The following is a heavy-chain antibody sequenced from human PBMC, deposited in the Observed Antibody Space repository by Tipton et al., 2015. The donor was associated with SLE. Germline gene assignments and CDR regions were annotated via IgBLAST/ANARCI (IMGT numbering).Heavy chain of an antibody. Sequence: TLSLTCTVSGGSINSGDYYWSWIRQPAGMGLEWIGRIHATGSANYNPSLRSRVAISVDTSKNQFSLRLDSMTSADTAVYYCARGGTDYDVWLGCPYFDLWGRGTLVTVSS. V-gene: IGHV4-61*02. CDR2: IHATGSA. D-gene: IGHD3-3*01. CDR1: GGSINSGDYY. J-gene: IGHJ2*01. CDR3: ARGGTDYDVWLGCPYFDL.